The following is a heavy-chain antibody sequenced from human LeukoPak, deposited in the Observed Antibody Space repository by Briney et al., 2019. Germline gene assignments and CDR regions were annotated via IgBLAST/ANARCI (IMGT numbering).Heavy chain of an antibody. D-gene: IGHD2-2*03. Sequence: PGGSLRLSCEASGFTFSAYAMSWVRQAPGKGLEWVSTISDSGSTYYADSVKGRFTISRDNSKNTLYLQMNSLRAEDTAVYYCAKTISGYCSSTSCLNWFDPWGQGTLVTVSS. V-gene: IGHV3-23*01. CDR2: ISDSGST. CDR3: AKTISGYCSSTSCLNWFDP. J-gene: IGHJ5*02. CDR1: GFTFSAYA.